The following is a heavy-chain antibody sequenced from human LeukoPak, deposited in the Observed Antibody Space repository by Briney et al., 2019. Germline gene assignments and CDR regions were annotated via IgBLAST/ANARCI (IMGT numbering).Heavy chain of an antibody. CDR3: AREGSSSWYYAFDI. V-gene: IGHV4-61*01. CDR1: GGSVSSGSYY. J-gene: IGHJ3*02. Sequence: PSETLSLTCTVSGGSVSSGSYYWSWIRQPPGKGLEWIGYIYYSGSTNYNPSLKSRVTISVDTSKNQFSLKLSSVTAADTAVYYCAREGSSSWYYAFDIWGQGTMVTVSS. D-gene: IGHD6-13*01. CDR2: IYYSGST.